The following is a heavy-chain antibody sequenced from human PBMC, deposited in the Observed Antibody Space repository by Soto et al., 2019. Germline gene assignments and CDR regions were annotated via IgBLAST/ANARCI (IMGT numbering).Heavy chain of an antibody. J-gene: IGHJ5*02. D-gene: IGHD5-12*01. Sequence: GGSLRLSCAASGFTFSSYAMNWVRQAPGKGLEWISVISNSGHSAYYADSVKGRFTISRDNSKNTLYLQIKSLRAEDTAAYYCAKGGPTFLNWFGPWGQGTLFTVSS. CDR1: GFTFSSYA. V-gene: IGHV3-23*01. CDR3: AKGGPTFLNWFGP. CDR2: ISNSGHSA.